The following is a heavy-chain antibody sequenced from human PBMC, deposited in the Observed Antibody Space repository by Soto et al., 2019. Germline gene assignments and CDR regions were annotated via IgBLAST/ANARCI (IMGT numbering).Heavy chain of an antibody. CDR3: ARDAAVPGESDRFDY. CDR1: GDSVTTNHW. Sequence: SETLSLTCAVSGDSVTTNHWWSWVRQALGKGLEWIGEAYHNGLTNYNPSLKSRVTMSADTSKNQFSLKLTSVTAADTAIYYCARDAAVPGESDRFDYWGQGTLVTVSS. V-gene: IGHV4-4*02. CDR2: AYHNGLT. D-gene: IGHD2-15*01. J-gene: IGHJ4*02.